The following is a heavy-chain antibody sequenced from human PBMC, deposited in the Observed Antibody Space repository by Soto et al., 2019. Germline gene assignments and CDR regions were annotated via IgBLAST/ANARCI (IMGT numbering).Heavy chain of an antibody. CDR2: IYHSGST. CDR1: GYSISSGYY. D-gene: IGHD3-3*01. V-gene: IGHV4-38-2*01. Sequence: SETLSLTCAVSGYSISSGYYWGWIRQPPGKGLEWIGSIYHSGSTYYNPSLKSRVTISVDTSKNQFSLKLSSVTAADTAVYYCARAYYDFWSGYSPGDWFDPWGQGTLVTVS. CDR3: ARAYYDFWSGYSPGDWFDP. J-gene: IGHJ5*02.